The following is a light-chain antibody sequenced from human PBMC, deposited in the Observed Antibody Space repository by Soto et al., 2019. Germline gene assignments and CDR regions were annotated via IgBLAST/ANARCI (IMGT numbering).Light chain of an antibody. V-gene: IGKV3-20*01. CDR1: QSVNSNY. CDR2: DTS. J-gene: IGKJ2*01. Sequence: EIVLMQSPGTLSLSPGEGATLSCRASQSVNSNYLAWYQQKPGQAPTVLIFDTSRRATGVPDRFSGSGSGTDFTLTISRLEPDDFAVYYCQQYGNFPYTFGPGTKVQIK. CDR3: QQYGNFPYT.